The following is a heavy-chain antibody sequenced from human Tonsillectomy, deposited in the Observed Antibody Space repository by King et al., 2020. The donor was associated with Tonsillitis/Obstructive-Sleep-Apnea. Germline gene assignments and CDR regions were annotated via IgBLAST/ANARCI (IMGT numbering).Heavy chain of an antibody. Sequence: VQLVPSGSELKRPGASVKVSCKASGYIFNSYPMNWVRQAPGQGLEWMGWISTNTGNPTYAQGFTGRFVFSLDTSVSTAYLQISSLKAEDTAFYYCARERGIQGMGRFDPWGQGTLVTVSS. CDR2: ISTNTGNP. J-gene: IGHJ5*02. V-gene: IGHV7-4-1*02. CDR3: ARERGIQGMGRFDP. CDR1: GYIFNSYP. D-gene: IGHD7-27*01.